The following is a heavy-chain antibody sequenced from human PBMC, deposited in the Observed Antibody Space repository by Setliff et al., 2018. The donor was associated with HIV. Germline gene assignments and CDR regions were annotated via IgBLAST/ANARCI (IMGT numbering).Heavy chain of an antibody. Sequence: PGESLKISCKGSGYSFTSYWISWVRQMPGKGLEWMGRIDPSNSNTNYSPSFQGHVTISADKSISTAYLQWSSLKASDTAMYYCARHPPIAVAGTGYYHYYMDVWGKGTTVTVSS. J-gene: IGHJ6*03. CDR1: GYSFTSYW. CDR3: ARHPPIAVAGTGYYHYYMDV. V-gene: IGHV5-10-1*01. D-gene: IGHD6-19*01. CDR2: IDPSNSNT.